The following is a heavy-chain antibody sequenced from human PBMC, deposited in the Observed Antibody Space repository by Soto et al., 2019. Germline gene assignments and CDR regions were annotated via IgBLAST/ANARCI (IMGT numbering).Heavy chain of an antibody. J-gene: IGHJ6*02. CDR2: ILNDGSNR. CDR3: ARDDEYSGNGMDV. D-gene: IGHD3-10*01. V-gene: IGHV3-33*01. Sequence: QVQLVESGGGVVQPGRSLRLSCAASEFTFSNYGMHWVRQAPGKGLEWVAVILNDGSNRYHADTVKDRFTISRDNSKNTTYLQMTSLRPEDTAVYYCARDDEYSGNGMDVWGQGTTVTVS. CDR1: EFTFSNYG.